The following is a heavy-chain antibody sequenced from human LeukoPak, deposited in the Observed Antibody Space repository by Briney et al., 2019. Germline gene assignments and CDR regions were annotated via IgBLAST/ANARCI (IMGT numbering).Heavy chain of an antibody. CDR3: ARNKWGSSWRYYFDY. V-gene: IGHV3-30*02. J-gene: IGHJ4*02. CDR2: IRCDGDNK. Sequence: GGSLRLSCEASGFIFSNYDMHWVRQAPGKGLEWVASIRCDGDNKYYADSVKGRFTISRDNSKNTLYLQMNSLRAEDTAVYYCARNKWGSSWRYYFDYWGQGTLVTVSS. D-gene: IGHD6-13*01. CDR1: GFIFSNYD.